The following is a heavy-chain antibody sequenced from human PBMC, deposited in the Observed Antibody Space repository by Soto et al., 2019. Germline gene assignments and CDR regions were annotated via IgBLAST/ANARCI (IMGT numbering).Heavy chain of an antibody. CDR2: MNPNSGNT. J-gene: IGHJ4*02. D-gene: IGHD3-10*01. V-gene: IGHV1-8*02. Sequence: GASVKVSCKASGYTFSSYGVNWVRRAPGQGLEWMGWMNPNSGNTGYAQKFQGRVTMTRNTSISTAYMELSSLRSEDTAVYYCARGYPYYYGSGSYYNHGDYWGQGTLVTVSS. CDR3: ARGYPYYYGSGSYYNHGDY. CDR1: GYTFSSYG.